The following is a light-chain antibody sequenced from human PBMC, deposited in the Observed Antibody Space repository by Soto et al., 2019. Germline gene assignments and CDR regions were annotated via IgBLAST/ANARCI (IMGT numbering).Light chain of an antibody. CDR1: QSVGSY. J-gene: IGKJ4*01. CDR2: DAS. V-gene: IGKV3-11*01. Sequence: EIGVTQSPATLSLSPVDRATLSCRASQSVGSYLGWYQQRPGQAPRLLIYDASNRATGIPARFSGSGSGTDFTLTISSLEPEDFAVYYCQQRSDWPSTFGGGTKVEIK. CDR3: QQRSDWPST.